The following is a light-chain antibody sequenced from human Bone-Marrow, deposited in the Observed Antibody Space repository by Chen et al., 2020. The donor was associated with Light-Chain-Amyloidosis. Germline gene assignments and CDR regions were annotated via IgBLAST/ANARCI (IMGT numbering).Light chain of an antibody. J-gene: IGLJ2*01. CDR3: QVWDSSSDHVV. CDR2: YDS. CDR1: NIGSKS. Sequence: SHVLTQPPSVSVAPGQTARLPCGGNNIGSKSVHWYQQKPGQAPVLVIYYDSDRPSGIPERFSGSNSGNTATLTISRVEAGDEADYYCQVWDSSSDHVVFGGGTKLTVL. V-gene: IGLV3-21*04.